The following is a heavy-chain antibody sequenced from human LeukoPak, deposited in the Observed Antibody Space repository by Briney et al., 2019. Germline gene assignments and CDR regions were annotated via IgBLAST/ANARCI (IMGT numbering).Heavy chain of an antibody. Sequence: SETLSLTCTVSGGSISSYYWSWIRQPPGKGLEWIGYIYYSGSTYYDPSLKSRVTISVDTSKNQFSLKLSSVTAADTAVYYCAGLSWGSGYYRGAFDIWGQGTMVTVSS. D-gene: IGHD3-22*01. V-gene: IGHV4-59*01. CDR1: GGSISSYY. CDR3: AGLSWGSGYYRGAFDI. CDR2: IYYSGST. J-gene: IGHJ3*02.